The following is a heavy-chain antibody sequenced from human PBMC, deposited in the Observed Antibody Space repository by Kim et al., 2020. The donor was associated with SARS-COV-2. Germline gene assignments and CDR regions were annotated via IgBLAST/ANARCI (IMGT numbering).Heavy chain of an antibody. Sequence: SETLSLTCTVSGDSISSSSYYWGWIRQPPGKGLEWIGNIFNTGSTYYNPALKSRVTISVDTSKNQFSLELSSVTAADTAVYYCARHEGATIFGVVIMGGYGMDVWGQGTTVTVSS. CDR1: GDSISSSSYY. V-gene: IGHV4-39*01. CDR3: ARHEGATIFGVVIMGGYGMDV. D-gene: IGHD3-3*01. CDR2: IFNTGST. J-gene: IGHJ6*02.